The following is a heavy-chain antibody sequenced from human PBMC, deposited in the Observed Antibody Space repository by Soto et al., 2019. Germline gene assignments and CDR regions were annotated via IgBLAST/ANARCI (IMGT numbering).Heavy chain of an antibody. D-gene: IGHD2-15*01. CDR2: IIPIFGKG. CDR3: ARARTSSCPVGCWFDP. V-gene: IGHV1-69*12. Sequence: QVQLVQSGAEVKKPGSSVKVSCKASGGTFSSYAISWVRQAPGQGLEWMGGIIPIFGKGNYAKKFQGRVTITEDESTSTAYMELSSLRSEATAVYYCARARTSSCPVGCWFDPWGQGTLVTVSS. J-gene: IGHJ5*02. CDR1: GGTFSSYA.